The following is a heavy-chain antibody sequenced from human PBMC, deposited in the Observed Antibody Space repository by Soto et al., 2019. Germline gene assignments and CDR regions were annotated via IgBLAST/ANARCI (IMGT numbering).Heavy chain of an antibody. D-gene: IGHD2-15*01. Sequence: ESGGGVVQPGRSLRLSCAASGFTFSSYGMHWVRQAPGKGLEWVAVIWYDGSNKYYADSVKGRFTISRDNSKNTLYLQMNSLRAEDTAVYYCARGAGRYCSGGSCSRLYYFDYWGQGTLVTVSS. J-gene: IGHJ4*02. CDR3: ARGAGRYCSGGSCSRLYYFDY. CDR1: GFTFSSYG. CDR2: IWYDGSNK. V-gene: IGHV3-33*01.